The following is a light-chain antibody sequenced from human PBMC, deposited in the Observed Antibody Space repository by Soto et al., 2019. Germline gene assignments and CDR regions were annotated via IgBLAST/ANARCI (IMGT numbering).Light chain of an antibody. CDR3: QQYNNWPPIT. V-gene: IGKV3-15*01. J-gene: IGKJ3*01. Sequence: EIVMTQSPATLSVSPGERATLSCRASQSVSGNLAWYQQKPGQAPRLLIYAASTRATGIPARFSGSGSGTDVSLTISSLQFEDFAVYYCQQYNNWPPITLGPGTKVDIK. CDR1: QSVSGN. CDR2: AAS.